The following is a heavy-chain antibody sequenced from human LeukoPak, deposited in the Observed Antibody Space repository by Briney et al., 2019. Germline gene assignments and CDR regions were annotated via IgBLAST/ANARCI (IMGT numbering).Heavy chain of an antibody. CDR3: ARAFPDY. V-gene: IGHV3-7*01. CDR1: GFTFSSYA. J-gene: IGHJ3*01. D-gene: IGHD4-17*01. CDR2: IKEDGSEK. Sequence: GGSLRLSCAASGFTFSSYAMSWVRQAPGKGLEWAANIKEDGSEKYYVDSVKGRFTISRDNAKNSLYLQMNSLRAEDTAVYYCARAFPDYWGQGTMVTVSS.